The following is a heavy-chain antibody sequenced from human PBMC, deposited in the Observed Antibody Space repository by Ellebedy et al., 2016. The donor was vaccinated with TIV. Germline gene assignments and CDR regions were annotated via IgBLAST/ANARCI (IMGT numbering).Heavy chain of an antibody. CDR2: INPNSGGT. V-gene: IGHV1-2*02. CDR1: GGTFSSYA. CDR3: ARADGSGSYSFGY. Sequence: ASVKVSXXASGGTFSSYAISWVRQAPGQGLEWMGWINPNSGGTNYAQKFQGRVTMTRDTSISTAYMELSRLRSDDTAVYYCARADGSGSYSFGYWGQGTLVTVSS. D-gene: IGHD1-26*01. J-gene: IGHJ4*02.